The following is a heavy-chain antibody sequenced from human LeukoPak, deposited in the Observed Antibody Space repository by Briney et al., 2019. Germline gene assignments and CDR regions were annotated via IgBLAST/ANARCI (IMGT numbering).Heavy chain of an antibody. Sequence: SETLSLTCAVYGGSFSGYYWSWIRQPPGKGLEWIGEINHSGSTNYNPSLKSRVTISVDTSKNQFSLKLSSVTAADTAVYYCAREGTNSSSWHRPATDAFDIWGQGTMVTVSS. J-gene: IGHJ3*02. CDR2: INHSGST. V-gene: IGHV4-34*01. CDR1: GGSFSGYY. CDR3: AREGTNSSSWHRPATDAFDI. D-gene: IGHD6-13*01.